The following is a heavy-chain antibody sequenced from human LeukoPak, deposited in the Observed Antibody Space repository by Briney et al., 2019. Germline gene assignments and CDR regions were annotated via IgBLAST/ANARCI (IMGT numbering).Heavy chain of an antibody. CDR2: INPNSGGT. D-gene: IGHD1-26*01. J-gene: IGHJ6*03. CDR1: GYTFTGYY. V-gene: IGHV1-2*02. CDR3: ARGWSGSYYSHYYYYMDV. Sequence: ASVKVSCKASGYTFTGYYMHWVRQAPGQGLQWMGWINPNSGGTNYAQKFQGRVTMTRDTSISTAYMELSRLRSDDTAVYYCARGWSGSYYSHYYYYMDVWGKGTTVTVSS.